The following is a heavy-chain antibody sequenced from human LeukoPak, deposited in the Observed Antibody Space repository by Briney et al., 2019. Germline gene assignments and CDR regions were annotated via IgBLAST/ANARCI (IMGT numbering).Heavy chain of an antibody. V-gene: IGHV4-34*01. D-gene: IGHD6-19*01. CDR3: ASFLVKQWLLPFDY. Sequence: PSETLSLTCSVYGGSFSGYYWTWIRQPPGKGLEWIGEVNHSGGTNYNPSLKSRVTISVDTSKNQFSLKVRSVTAADTAVYYCASFLVKQWLLPFDYWGQGTLVTVSS. CDR1: GGSFSGYY. J-gene: IGHJ4*02. CDR2: VNHSGGT.